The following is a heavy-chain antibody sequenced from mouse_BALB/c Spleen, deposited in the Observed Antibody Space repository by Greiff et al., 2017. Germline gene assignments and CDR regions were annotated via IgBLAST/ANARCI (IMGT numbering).Heavy chain of an antibody. D-gene: IGHD1-3*01. Sequence: QVQLQQPGAGLVKPGASVKLSCTASGYTFTSYWMHWVQQRPGQGLEWIGEIDTSDSSTNYKQKFKGQATLTVDKSYSTAYMQLSSLTSEDSAVYYCVRKGDEVHGCAMDYWGQGTSVTVSS. CDR3: VRKGDEVHGCAMDY. V-gene: IGHV1-69*02. CDR1: GYTFTSYW. J-gene: IGHJ4*01. CDR2: IDTSDSST.